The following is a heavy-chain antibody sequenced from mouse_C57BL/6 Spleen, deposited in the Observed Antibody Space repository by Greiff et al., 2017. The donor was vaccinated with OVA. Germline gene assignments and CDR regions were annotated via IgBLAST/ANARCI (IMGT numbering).Heavy chain of an antibody. Sequence: QVQLQQSGAELVKPGASVKLSCKASGYTFTEYTIHWVKQRSGQGLEWIGDIYPGSGSTNYNEKFKSKATLTVDTSSSTAYMQLSSLTSEDSAVYYCARGGSNYGPWGQGTLVTVSA. CDR3: ARGGSNYGP. V-gene: IGHV1-55*01. D-gene: IGHD2-5*01. CDR2: IYPGSGST. J-gene: IGHJ3*01. CDR1: GYTFTEYT.